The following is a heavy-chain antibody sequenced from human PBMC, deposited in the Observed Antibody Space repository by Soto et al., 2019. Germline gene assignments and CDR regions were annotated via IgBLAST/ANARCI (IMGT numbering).Heavy chain of an antibody. V-gene: IGHV1-18*01. CDR3: ARGRYGDY. CDR1: GYAFTTYG. Sequence: QVHLVQSGAEVKKPGASVKVSCKGSGYAFTTYGITWVRQAPGQGLEWKGWISAHNGNTNYAQKLQGRVTVTRDTSTSTAYMERRSLRSDDTAVYYCARGRYGDYWGQGALVTVSS. CDR2: ISAHNGNT. J-gene: IGHJ4*02. D-gene: IGHD1-1*01.